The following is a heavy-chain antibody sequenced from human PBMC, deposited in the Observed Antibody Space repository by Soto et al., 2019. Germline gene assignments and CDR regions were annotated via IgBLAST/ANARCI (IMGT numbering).Heavy chain of an antibody. CDR2: IYHSGST. D-gene: IGHD3-22*01. CDR1: GGSISSGGYY. CDR3: ARRYYYDRSGYYYFDY. J-gene: IGHJ4*02. V-gene: IGHV4-31*03. Sequence: SETLSLTCTVSGGSISSGGYYWNWIRQYPGKGLEWIGYIYHSGSTYYNPSLKSRVTISMDTSKNQFSLELSSVTAADTAVYYCARRYYYDRSGYYYFDYWGQGTLVTVSS.